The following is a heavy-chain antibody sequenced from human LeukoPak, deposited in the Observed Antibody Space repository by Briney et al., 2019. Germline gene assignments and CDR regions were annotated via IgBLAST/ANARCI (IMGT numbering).Heavy chain of an antibody. CDR3: ASSHPLGSNNDYYTPFDY. V-gene: IGHV4-59*01. D-gene: IGHD3-3*01. CDR1: GGSISNYY. CDR2: MYYSGST. J-gene: IGHJ4*02. Sequence: SETLSLTCTVSGGSISNYYWSWIRQPPGKGLEWIGYMYYSGSTNYDPSLKSRVTISVDTSKNQFSLKLSSVTAADTAVYYCASSHPLGSNNDYYTPFDYWGQGTLVTVSS.